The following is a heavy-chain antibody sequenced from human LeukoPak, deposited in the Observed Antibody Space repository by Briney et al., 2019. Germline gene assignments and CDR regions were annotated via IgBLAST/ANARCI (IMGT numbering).Heavy chain of an antibody. CDR3: ARGLITMVGNWFDP. V-gene: IGHV4-59*01. CDR2: IYYSGST. Sequence: PSGTLSLTCTVSGGSISSYYWSWIRQPPGKGLEWIGYIYYSGSTNYNPSLKSRVTISVDTSKNQFSLKLSSVTAADTAVYYCARGLITMVGNWFDPWGQGTLVTVSS. CDR1: GGSISSYY. D-gene: IGHD3-10*01. J-gene: IGHJ5*02.